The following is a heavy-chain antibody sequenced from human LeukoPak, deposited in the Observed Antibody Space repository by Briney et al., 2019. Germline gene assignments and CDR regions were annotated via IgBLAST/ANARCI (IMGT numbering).Heavy chain of an antibody. J-gene: IGHJ4*02. D-gene: IGHD3-22*01. CDR1: GYTFTGYY. V-gene: IGHV3-33*06. CDR2: IWYDGSNK. CDR3: AKHGGSGYYYVVDY. Sequence: SCKASGYTFTGYYMHWVRQAPDKGLEWVAVIWYDGSNKYYADSVKGRFTISRDNSKNTLYLQMNSLRAEDTAVYYCAKHGGSGYYYVVDYWGQGTLVTVSS.